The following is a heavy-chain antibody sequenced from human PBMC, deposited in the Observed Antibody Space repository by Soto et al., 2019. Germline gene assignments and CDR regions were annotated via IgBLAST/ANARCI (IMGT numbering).Heavy chain of an antibody. CDR2: IIPIFGTA. CDR1: GGTFSSYA. V-gene: IGHV1-69*06. Sequence: ASVKVSCKASGGTFSSYAISWVRQAPGQGLEWMGGIIPIFGTANYAQKFQGRVTITADKSTGTAYMELSSLRSEDTAVYYCATYGGRGVAQYYYYGMDVWGQGTTVTVSS. D-gene: IGHD3-10*01. J-gene: IGHJ6*02. CDR3: ATYGGRGVAQYYYYGMDV.